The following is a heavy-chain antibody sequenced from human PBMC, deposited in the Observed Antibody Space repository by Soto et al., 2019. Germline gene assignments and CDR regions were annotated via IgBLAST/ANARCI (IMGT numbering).Heavy chain of an antibody. CDR3: AKGYCSSSSCEKLNPFRVKYYYNGMDV. CDR2: IIPIFGTA. D-gene: IGHD2-2*01. J-gene: IGHJ6*02. CDR1: GGTFSSYA. Sequence: ASVKVSCKASGGTFSSYAISWVRQAPGQGLEWMGGIIPIFGTANYAQKFQGRVTITADESTSTAYMELSSLRSEDTAVYYCAKGYCSSSSCEKLNPFRVKYYYNGMDVWGQGTTVTVSS. V-gene: IGHV1-69*13.